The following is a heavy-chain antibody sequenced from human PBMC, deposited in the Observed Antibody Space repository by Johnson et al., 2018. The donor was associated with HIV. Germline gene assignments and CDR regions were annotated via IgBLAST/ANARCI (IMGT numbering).Heavy chain of an antibody. CDR2: ISFDGSKK. CDR3: AKDKFMFLDNPVDAFDV. V-gene: IGHV3-30*04. CDR1: GFTLSSYP. Sequence: VQLVESGGGVVQPGRSLRLSCAASGFTLSSYPMHWVRQAPGKGLEWVAVISFDGSKKYYADSVKGRFTISRDNSKNILYLQVSSLRLEDTGVYYCAKDKFMFLDNPVDAFDVWGQGTMVTFSS. D-gene: IGHD3/OR15-3a*01. J-gene: IGHJ3*01.